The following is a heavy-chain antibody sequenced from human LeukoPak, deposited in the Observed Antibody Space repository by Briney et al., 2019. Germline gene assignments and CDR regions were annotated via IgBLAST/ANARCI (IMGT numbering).Heavy chain of an antibody. Sequence: ASVKVSCKASGYTFTGYYMHWVRQAPGQGLEWMGWINPNSGGTNYAQKFQGRVTMTRDTSISTAYMELSRLRSDDTAVYDCAREFRSRLWRDGGIPAQYDYWGQGTLVTVSS. CDR1: GYTFTGYY. D-gene: IGHD1-20*01. V-gene: IGHV1-2*02. CDR3: AREFRSRLWRDGGIPAQYDY. J-gene: IGHJ4*02. CDR2: INPNSGGT.